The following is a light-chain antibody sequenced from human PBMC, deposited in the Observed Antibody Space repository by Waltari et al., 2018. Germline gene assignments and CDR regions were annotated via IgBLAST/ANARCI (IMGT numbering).Light chain of an antibody. V-gene: IGLV1-44*01. CDR3: AAWDDSLSGYV. CDR2: NNS. CDR1: SANIGSHP. J-gene: IGLJ1*01. Sequence: QSVLTQPPSASGTPGQRVTISCSGSSANIGSHPVNWYPQLPGTAPKLLINNNSQRPSGVPDRFSGSKSGTSASLAISGLLSDDEAEYYCAAWDDSLSGYVFGTGTNVSVL.